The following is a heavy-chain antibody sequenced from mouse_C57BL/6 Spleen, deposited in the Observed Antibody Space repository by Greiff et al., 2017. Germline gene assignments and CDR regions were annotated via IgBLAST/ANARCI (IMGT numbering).Heavy chain of an antibody. J-gene: IGHJ1*03. V-gene: IGHV1-81*01. CDR1: GYTFTSYG. CDR3: ASSSYNWYFDV. CDR2: IYPRSGNT. Sequence: VQGVESGAELARPGASVKLSCKASGYTFTSYGISWVKQRTGQGLEWIGEIYPRSGNTFYNEKFKGKATLTADKSSSTAYMELRSLTSEDSAVYFCASSSYNWYFDVWGTGTTVTVSS. D-gene: IGHD1-1*01.